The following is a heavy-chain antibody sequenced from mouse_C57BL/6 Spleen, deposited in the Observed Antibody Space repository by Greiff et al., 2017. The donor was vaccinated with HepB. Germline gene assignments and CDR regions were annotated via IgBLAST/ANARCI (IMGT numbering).Heavy chain of an antibody. CDR2: TNPTNGRT. J-gene: IGHJ2*01. D-gene: IGHD1-1*01. CDR3: ARIKKIVATYFDY. Sequence: VQLQQSGAELVKAGVSVKMSCKASGYTFNSYWMHWVKQRLGQGLEWFAETNPTNGRTYYNEKFKSKATLTVDKSSSTAYMLLSGPTFEDSAVYYCARIKKIVATYFDYWGQGTTLTVSS. V-gene: IGHV1S81*02. CDR1: GYTFNSYW.